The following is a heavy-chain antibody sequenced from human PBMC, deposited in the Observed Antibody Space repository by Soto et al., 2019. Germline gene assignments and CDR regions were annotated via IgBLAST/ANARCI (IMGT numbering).Heavy chain of an antibody. CDR1: GDSISSRNW. D-gene: IGHD3-16*01. V-gene: IGHV4-4*02. CDR3: ARRKLEMMFVGWFDP. J-gene: IGHJ5*02. CDR2: NNHSGST. Sequence: QVQLQESGPGLVKPSETLSLTCAVSGDSISSRNWWSWVRQTPRKGLEYIGENNHSGSTNSNPPRKSRVIISVDKSENQFTVNLNSVAAADTAIEYCARRKLEMMFVGWFDPMGQGTLVTVSP.